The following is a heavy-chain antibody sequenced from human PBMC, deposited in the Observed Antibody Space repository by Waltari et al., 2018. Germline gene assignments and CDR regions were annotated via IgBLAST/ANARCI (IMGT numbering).Heavy chain of an antibody. CDR3: ASARPGMIQGHFFEN. J-gene: IGHJ4*01. V-gene: IGHV1-2*06. Sequence: QGQLVQSGAEVKKPGASVKVSCKASGYIFSGYFTHWLRRARGEGLEWMGRIDPANGGTTHAQKFQGRVYMTRDTSITTLYLELSSLTSEDTAVYYCASARPGMIQGHFFENWGQGTLVTVSS. CDR2: IDPANGGT. CDR1: GYIFSGYF. D-gene: IGHD3-22*01.